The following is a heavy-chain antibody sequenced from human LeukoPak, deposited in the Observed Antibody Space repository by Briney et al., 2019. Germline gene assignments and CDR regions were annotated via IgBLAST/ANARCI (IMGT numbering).Heavy chain of an antibody. CDR3: AGLIAARRNRGY. D-gene: IGHD6-6*01. J-gene: IGHJ4*02. Sequence: PGGTLRLSCAASGFTFSSYGMHWVRQAPGKGLEGVAVISYDGSNKYYADSVKGRFTISRDNSKNTLYLQMNSLRAEDTAVYYCAGLIAARRNRGYWGRGTLVTVSS. V-gene: IGHV3-30*03. CDR1: GFTFSSYG. CDR2: ISYDGSNK.